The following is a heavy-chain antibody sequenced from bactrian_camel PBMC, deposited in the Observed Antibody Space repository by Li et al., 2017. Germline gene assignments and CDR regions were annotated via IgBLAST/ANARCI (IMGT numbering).Heavy chain of an antibody. J-gene: IGHJ4*01. V-gene: IGHV3S54*01. CDR1: GDIANFNY. CDR2: INLGGGGT. D-gene: IGHD3*01. CDR3: AADPTLRPATWALQDRGYQY. Sequence: HVQLVESGGGSVQTGGSLRLSCATSGDIANFNYKGWFRQAPGKDREWVANINLGGGGTYYADSVKGRFAISQDYSRNTLYLQMNSLKPEDTAMYYCAADPTLRPATWALQDRGYQYWGQGTQVTVS.